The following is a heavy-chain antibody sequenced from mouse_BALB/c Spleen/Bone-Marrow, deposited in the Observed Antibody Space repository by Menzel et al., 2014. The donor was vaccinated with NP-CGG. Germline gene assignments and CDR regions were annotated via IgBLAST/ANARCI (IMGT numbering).Heavy chain of an antibody. J-gene: IGHJ2*01. Sequence: SGAELVKPGASVKLSCTAFGFNIKDTYMHWVKQRPEQGLEWIGRIDPANVNTKYDPKFQGKATITADTSSNTAYLQLSSLTSEDTAVYYCASYVYGYYFDYWGQGTTLAVSS. V-gene: IGHV14-3*02. CDR2: IDPANVNT. CDR1: GFNIKDTY. CDR3: ASYVYGYYFDY. D-gene: IGHD1-1*01.